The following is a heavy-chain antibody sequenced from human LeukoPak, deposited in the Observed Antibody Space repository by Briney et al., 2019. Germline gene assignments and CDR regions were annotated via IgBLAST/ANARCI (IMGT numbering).Heavy chain of an antibody. CDR1: GFTFSNYA. Sequence: PGGSLRLSCAASGFTFSNYAMHWVRQAPGKGLEWVAVISYDENNKYYADSVKGRFTISRDNSTNTLYLQMNSLRAEDTAVYYCGREYCSSTSCYADYYYGMDVWGKGTTVTVSS. CDR2: ISYDENNK. V-gene: IGHV3-30*04. D-gene: IGHD2-2*01. CDR3: GREYCSSTSCYADYYYGMDV. J-gene: IGHJ6*04.